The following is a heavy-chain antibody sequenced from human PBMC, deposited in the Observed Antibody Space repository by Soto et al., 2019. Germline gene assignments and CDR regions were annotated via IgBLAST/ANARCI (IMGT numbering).Heavy chain of an antibody. CDR3: ARAIYDSSGYPPDY. Sequence: QVQLVQSGAEVKKPGSSVKVSCKASGGTFSSYAFSWVRQAPGQGLEYMGGIIPMFGSANYAQKFQGRVTXXAXEXXSTADMELSSLSSEDTAVYYCARAIYDSSGYPPDYWGQGTLVTVSS. D-gene: IGHD3-22*01. J-gene: IGHJ4*02. CDR2: IIPMFGSA. V-gene: IGHV1-69*12. CDR1: GGTFSSYA.